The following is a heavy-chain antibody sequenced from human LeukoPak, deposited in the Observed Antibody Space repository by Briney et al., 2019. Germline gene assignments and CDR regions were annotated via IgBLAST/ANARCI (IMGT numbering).Heavy chain of an antibody. Sequence: GGSLRLPCAASGFSFDDYVLTWVRQAPGKGLEWVSGINWNGDSTDYADSVKGRFTISRDNAKNSLYLQMNSLRAEDTALYYCARDLRVVITASFDSWGQVAPWTVSS. CDR2: INWNGDST. D-gene: IGHD3-22*01. CDR3: ARDLRVVITASFDS. V-gene: IGHV3-20*04. CDR1: GFSFDDYV. J-gene: IGHJ4*02.